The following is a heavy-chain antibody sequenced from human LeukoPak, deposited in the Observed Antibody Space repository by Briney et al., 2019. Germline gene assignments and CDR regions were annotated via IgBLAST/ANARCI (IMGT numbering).Heavy chain of an antibody. CDR2: IRYDGSNK. CDR1: GFTFSSYG. D-gene: IGHD3-3*01. V-gene: IGHV3-30*02. Sequence: GGSLRLSCAASGFTFSSYGMHWVRQAPGKGLEWAAFIRYDGSNKYYADSVKGRFTISRDNSKNTLYLQMNSLRAEDTAVYYCAKGLLRFLEWSGFDPWGQGTLVTVSS. CDR3: AKGLLRFLEWSGFDP. J-gene: IGHJ5*02.